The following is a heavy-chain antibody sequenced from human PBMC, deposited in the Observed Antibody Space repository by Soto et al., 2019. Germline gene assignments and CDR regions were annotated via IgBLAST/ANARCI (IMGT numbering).Heavy chain of an antibody. Sequence: QGQLVQSGAEVKKPGASVKVSCKASGYTFTSCDIHWVRQATGQGLEWMGWMNPSTGNTGFAQEFQGRLTLTRNTSITTAYMGLSSLRSEDTAVYFCARRKERSGPHYFDSWGQGALVTVSS. J-gene: IGHJ4*02. V-gene: IGHV1-8*01. CDR1: GYTFTSCD. CDR2: MNPSTGNT. CDR3: ARRKERSGPHYFDS. D-gene: IGHD6-25*01.